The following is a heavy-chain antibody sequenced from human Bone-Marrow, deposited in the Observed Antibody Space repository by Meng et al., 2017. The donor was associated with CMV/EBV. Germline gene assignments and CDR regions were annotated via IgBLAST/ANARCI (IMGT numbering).Heavy chain of an antibody. D-gene: IGHD3-10*01. V-gene: IGHV4-39*07. CDR2: IYYNGST. CDR3: ARLTILRGLLHVRAFDI. Sequence: SETLSLTCTVSGGSINNSSYYWGWIRQSPGKGLEWIGNIYYNGSTYYQPSLKRRVTITVDTSKNQFSLKLSSVTAADTAIYYCARLTILRGLLHVRAFDIWGQGTMVTVSS. J-gene: IGHJ3*02. CDR1: GGSINNSSYY.